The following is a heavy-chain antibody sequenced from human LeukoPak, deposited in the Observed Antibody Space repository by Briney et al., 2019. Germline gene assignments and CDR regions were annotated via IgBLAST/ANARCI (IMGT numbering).Heavy chain of an antibody. CDR2: MDYSGST. CDR3: ARCVGSNWFDP. J-gene: IGHJ5*02. D-gene: IGHD1-26*01. V-gene: IGHV4-59*01. Sequence: PSETLSLTGTVSGGSIRSYYWSWFRQPPGKGLEWIGYMDYSGSTNYNPSLKSRVTMSVDTSKNQFSLKMGSVTAADTAVYYCARCVGSNWFDPWGQGTLVTVSS. CDR1: GGSIRSYY.